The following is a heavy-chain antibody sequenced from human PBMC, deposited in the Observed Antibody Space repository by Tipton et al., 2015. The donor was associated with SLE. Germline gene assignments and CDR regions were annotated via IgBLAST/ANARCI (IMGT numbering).Heavy chain of an antibody. V-gene: IGHV3-21*03. CDR2: ISSSSSYI. J-gene: IGHJ4*02. CDR3: ARVGDGHAPDY. Sequence: SLRLSCAASGFTFSSYAMSWVRQAPGKGLEWVSSISSSSSYIYYADSVKGRFTISRDNAKNSLYLQMNSLRAEDTAVYYCARVGDGHAPDYWGQGTLVTVSS. D-gene: IGHD5-24*01. CDR1: GFTFSSYA.